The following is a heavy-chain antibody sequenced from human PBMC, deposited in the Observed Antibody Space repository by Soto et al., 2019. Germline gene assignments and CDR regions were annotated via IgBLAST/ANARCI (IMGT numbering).Heavy chain of an antibody. D-gene: IGHD3-9*01. CDR1: GYSVSSNSAA. V-gene: IGHV6-1*01. CDR2: TYYSSKWYN. J-gene: IGHJ6*02. Sequence: PXQTLSLTCAISGYSVSSNSAAWNLIRQSPSRGLEWLGRTYYSSKWYNDYAVSVRSRITINPDTSKNQFSLQLNSVTPEDTAVYYCARGLTYYYYYGMDVWGQGTTVTVSS. CDR3: ARGLTYYYYYGMDV.